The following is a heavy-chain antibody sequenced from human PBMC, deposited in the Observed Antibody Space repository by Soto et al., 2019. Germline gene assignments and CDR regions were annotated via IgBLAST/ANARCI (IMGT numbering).Heavy chain of an antibody. CDR2: FDPEDGET. CDR3: ATCIRTRRYDHCILY. Sequence: ASVKVSCKVSGYTLTELSMHWVRQAPGKGLEWMGGFDPEDGETIYAQKFQGRVTMTEDTSTDTAYMELSSLRSEDTAVYYCATCIRTRRYDHCILYWGQATLVT. V-gene: IGHV1-24*01. CDR1: GYTLTELS. J-gene: IGHJ4*02. D-gene: IGHD2-2*01.